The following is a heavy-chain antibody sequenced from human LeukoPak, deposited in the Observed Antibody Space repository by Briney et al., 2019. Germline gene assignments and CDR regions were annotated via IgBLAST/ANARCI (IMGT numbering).Heavy chain of an antibody. J-gene: IGHJ4*02. CDR1: GFTFSSYA. V-gene: IGHV3-23*01. Sequence: GGSLRLTCAASGFTFSSYAMNWVRQAPGKGLEWVAPIRGTGSTTYYADSVKGGFTISRDNSKNTLYLEISSLRVEDTAVYYCATDGISGWYGNPFDYWGQGTLVTVSP. CDR2: IRGTGSTT. D-gene: IGHD6-19*01. CDR3: ATDGISGWYGNPFDY.